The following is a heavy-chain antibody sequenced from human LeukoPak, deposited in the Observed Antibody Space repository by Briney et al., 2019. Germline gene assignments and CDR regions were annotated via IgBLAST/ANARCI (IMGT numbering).Heavy chain of an antibody. CDR2: IHSNGYT. CDR3: AQRQGPMSGTYDYFDP. CDR1: GGSISGYY. J-gene: IGHJ5*02. D-gene: IGHD1-26*01. Sequence: SETLSLTCTVSGGSISGYYWTWIRQPPGQGLEWIAYIHSNGYTNYNPSLRSRVTISVDPSKNQFSLTVTPVAAADTAIYYCAQRQGPMSGTYDYFDPWGQGALVTVSS. V-gene: IGHV4-4*09.